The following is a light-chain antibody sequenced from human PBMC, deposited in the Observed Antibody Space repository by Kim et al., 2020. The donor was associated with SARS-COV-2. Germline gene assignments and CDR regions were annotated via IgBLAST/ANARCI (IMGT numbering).Light chain of an antibody. CDR3: QQYYSTPIT. V-gene: IGKV4-1*01. J-gene: IGKJ5*01. CDR1: QSVLYNSNNNNY. Sequence: ATINCKSSQSVLYNSNNNNYLAWFQQKPGQPPKLLIYWASTRESGVPDRFRGSGSGTDFTLTISSLQAEDVAVYYCQQYYSTPITFGQGTRLEIK. CDR2: WAS.